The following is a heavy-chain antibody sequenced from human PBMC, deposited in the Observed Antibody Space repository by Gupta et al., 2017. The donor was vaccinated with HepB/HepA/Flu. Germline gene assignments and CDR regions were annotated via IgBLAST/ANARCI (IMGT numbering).Heavy chain of an antibody. CDR2: IYYSGST. V-gene: IGHV4-39*01. J-gene: IGHJ4*02. CDR3: ARLCDSSGWGADY. Sequence: QLQLQESGPGLVKPSETLSLTCTVSGGSISSSSYYWGWIRQPPGKGLEWIGSIYYSGSTYYNPSLKSRVTISVDTSKNQFSLKLSSVTAADTAVYYCARLCDSSGWGADYWGQGTLVTVSS. CDR1: GGSISSSSYY. D-gene: IGHD6-19*01.